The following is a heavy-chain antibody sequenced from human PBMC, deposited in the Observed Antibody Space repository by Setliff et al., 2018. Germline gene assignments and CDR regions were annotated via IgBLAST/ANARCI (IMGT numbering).Heavy chain of an antibody. D-gene: IGHD3-3*01. CDR3: ARSRSNFWSGYFNWFDP. V-gene: IGHV4-39*07. Sequence: PSETLSLTCTVSGGSISSSSYYWGWIRQPPGKGLEWIGSIYYSGSTYYNPSLKSRVTISVDTSKNQFSLKLSSVTAADTAMYYCARSRSNFWSGYFNWFDPWGQGTLVTVSS. CDR1: GGSISSSSYY. CDR2: IYYSGST. J-gene: IGHJ5*02.